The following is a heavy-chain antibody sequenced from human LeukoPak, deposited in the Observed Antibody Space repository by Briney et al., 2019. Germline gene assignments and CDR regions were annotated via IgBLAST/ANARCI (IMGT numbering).Heavy chain of an antibody. D-gene: IGHD2-15*01. Sequence: PGGSLRLSCSASGFIFSNYGMHWVRQAPGKGLEWVSVIYSDSSTFYADSVKGRFTISRDISKNTLYLQMNSLRAEDTGLYYCARVQDIGLLRWYWGQGTLVAVCS. V-gene: IGHV3-66*01. CDR3: ARVQDIGLLRWY. CDR1: GFIFSNYG. CDR2: IYSDSST. J-gene: IGHJ4*02.